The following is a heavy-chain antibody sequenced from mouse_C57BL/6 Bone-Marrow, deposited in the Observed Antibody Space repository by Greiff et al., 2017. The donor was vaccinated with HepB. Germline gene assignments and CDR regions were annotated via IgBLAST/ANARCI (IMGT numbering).Heavy chain of an antibody. J-gene: IGHJ4*01. CDR1: GFNIKDDY. V-gene: IGHV14-4*01. CDR3: TTDGSSWGDY. Sequence: VQLQQSGAELVRPGASVKLSCTASGFNIKDDYMHWVKQRPEQGLEWIGWIDPENGDTEYASKFQGKATITADTSSNTAYLQLSSLKSEDTAVYYCTTDGSSWGDYWGQGTSVTVSS. D-gene: IGHD1-1*01. CDR2: IDPENGDT.